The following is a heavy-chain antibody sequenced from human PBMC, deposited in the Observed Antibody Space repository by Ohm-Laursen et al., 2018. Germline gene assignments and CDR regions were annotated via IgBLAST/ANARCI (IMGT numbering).Heavy chain of an antibody. V-gene: IGHV3-30*18. CDR2: ISYDGSNK. Sequence: SLRLSCAAFGFTFSTSGMHWVRQAPGKGLERVAVISYDGSNKYYADSVKGRFTISRDNSKNTAYLQMNSLRAEDMAAYYCAKDVGGERMDVWGQGTTVTVSS. D-gene: IGHD6-25*01. J-gene: IGHJ6*02. CDR1: GFTFSTSG. CDR3: AKDVGGERMDV.